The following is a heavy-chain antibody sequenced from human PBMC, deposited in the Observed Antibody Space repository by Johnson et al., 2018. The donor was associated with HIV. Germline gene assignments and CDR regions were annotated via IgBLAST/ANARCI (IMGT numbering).Heavy chain of an antibody. V-gene: IGHV3-30-3*01. D-gene: IGHD6-6*01. CDR3: ARPLAAHVTSAFDV. CDR1: GLSFSAYA. Sequence: QVQLVESGGGVVQPGKSLTLSCVVSGLSFSAYAIHWVRRAPGKGLEWVAIISYDGGNKYYADSVKGRFTISRDNSRTTLYLQMNSLRPEDTALYYCARPLAAHVTSAFDVWGQGTMVTVSS. CDR2: ISYDGGNK. J-gene: IGHJ3*01.